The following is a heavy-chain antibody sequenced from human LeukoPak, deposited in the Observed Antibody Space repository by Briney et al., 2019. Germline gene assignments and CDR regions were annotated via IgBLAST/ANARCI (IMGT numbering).Heavy chain of an antibody. Sequence: GRSLRLSCAASGFTFSSYGMHWVRQAPGKGLEWVAVISYDGSNKYYADSVKGRFTIYRDNSKNTLYLQMNSLRADDTAVYYCAKGEAKMATITYFDYWGQGTLVTVSS. V-gene: IGHV3-30*18. CDR2: ISYDGSNK. D-gene: IGHD5-24*01. CDR3: AKGEAKMATITYFDY. CDR1: GFTFSSYG. J-gene: IGHJ4*02.